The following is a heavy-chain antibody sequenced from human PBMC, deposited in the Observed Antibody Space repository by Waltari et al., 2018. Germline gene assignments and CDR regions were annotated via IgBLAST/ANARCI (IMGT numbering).Heavy chain of an antibody. V-gene: IGHV5-51*01. Sequence: EVQLVQSGAAVKKPGESMKISSKGSGYRFPNHWIGWVRQMPGKGLEWMGIIYPGDSDTRYSPSFQGQVTISADKSISTAYLQWSSLKASDTAMYYCARHKSFRGAFDIWGQGTMVTVSS. CDR1: GYRFPNHW. J-gene: IGHJ3*02. CDR3: ARHKSFRGAFDI. CDR2: IYPGDSDT.